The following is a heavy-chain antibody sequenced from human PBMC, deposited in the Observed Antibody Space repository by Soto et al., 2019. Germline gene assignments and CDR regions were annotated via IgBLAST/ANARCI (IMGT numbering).Heavy chain of an antibody. CDR2: MYSGGST. V-gene: IGHV3-66*01. D-gene: IGHD1-1*01. CDR3: ARDPNGTTWCDP. J-gene: IGHJ5*02. CDR1: GFTVSSNY. Sequence: PGWSLRLSCAASGFTVSSNYMSWVRQAPGKGLEWVSVMYSGGSTYYADSVKGRFTISRDNSKNTLYLQMNSLRAEDTAVYYCARDPNGTTWCDPWGQGTLGTVSS.